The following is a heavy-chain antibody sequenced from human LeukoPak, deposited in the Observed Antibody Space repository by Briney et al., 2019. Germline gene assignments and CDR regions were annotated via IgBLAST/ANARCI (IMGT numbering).Heavy chain of an antibody. CDR3: AKDRRYFSGYGRLDY. CDR2: IWYDGSNK. Sequence: GGSLRLSCAASGFTFSSYGMHWVRQAPGKGLEWVAVIWYDGSNKYDADSVKGRFTISRDNSKNTLYLQMNSLRAEDTAVYYCAKDRRYFSGYGRLDYWGQGTLVTVSS. V-gene: IGHV3-30*02. CDR1: GFTFSSYG. D-gene: IGHD5-12*01. J-gene: IGHJ4*02.